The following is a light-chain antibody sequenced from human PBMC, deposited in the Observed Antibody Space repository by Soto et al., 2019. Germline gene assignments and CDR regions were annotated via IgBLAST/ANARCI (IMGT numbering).Light chain of an antibody. Sequence: EVVMTQSPGTLSVSLGEIATLSCRASQSVDGYLAWHQQKPGKAPRLLIYGASTRATGVTARFRGGGSGTEFTLTISSLPSEDSAVYYCQQRGNWPSGITFGQGTRLEIK. CDR1: QSVDGY. CDR2: GAS. V-gene: IGKV3-15*01. CDR3: QQRGNWPSGIT. J-gene: IGKJ5*01.